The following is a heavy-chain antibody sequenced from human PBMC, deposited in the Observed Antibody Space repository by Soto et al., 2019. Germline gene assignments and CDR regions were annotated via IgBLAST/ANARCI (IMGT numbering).Heavy chain of an antibody. CDR1: RESLNSGGSH. CDR2: FYYTESA. Sequence: SGTLSLTCSVSRESLNSGGSHLGWVRHYPGTGLVWIGYFYYTESAYYNPSLKSRVIISMDTSENHFAMRLISVTAAYSAVYYCARASSSSSAADPWVQGLQVTVSS. V-gene: IGHV4-31*03. J-gene: IGHJ5*02. D-gene: IGHD6-6*01. CDR3: ARASSSSSAADP.